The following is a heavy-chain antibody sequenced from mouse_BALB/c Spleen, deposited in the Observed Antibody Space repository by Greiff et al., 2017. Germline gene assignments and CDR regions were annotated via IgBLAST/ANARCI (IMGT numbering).Heavy chain of an antibody. D-gene: IGHD2-4*01. Sequence: EVQLVESGGGLVKPGGSLKLSCAASGFTFSSYAMSWVRQSPEKRLEWVAEISSGGSYTYYPDTVTGRFTISRDNAKNTLYLEMSSLRSEDTAMYYCARAPFYYDYDGFAYWGQGTLVTVSA. J-gene: IGHJ3*01. CDR1: GFTFSSYA. CDR3: ARAPFYYDYDGFAY. CDR2: ISSGGSYT. V-gene: IGHV5-9-4*01.